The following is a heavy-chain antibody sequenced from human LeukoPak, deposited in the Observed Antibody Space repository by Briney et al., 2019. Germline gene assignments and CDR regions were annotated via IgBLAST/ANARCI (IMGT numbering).Heavy chain of an antibody. CDR1: GYTFTSYD. CDR2: MNPNSDNT. Sequence: ASVKVSCKASGYTFTSYDINWVRQATGQGLEWMGWMNPNSDNTGYAQKFQGRVTMTRNTSISTAYMELSSLRSEDTAVYYCARAGYYDFWSGYYNFDYWGQGTLVTVSS. CDR3: ARAGYYDFWSGYYNFDY. D-gene: IGHD3-3*01. J-gene: IGHJ4*02. V-gene: IGHV1-8*01.